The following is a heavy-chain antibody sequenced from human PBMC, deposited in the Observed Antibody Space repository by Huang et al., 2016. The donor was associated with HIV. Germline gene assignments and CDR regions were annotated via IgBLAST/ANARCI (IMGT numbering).Heavy chain of an antibody. CDR1: GGTFSSYA. CDR3: ARARGYYDSSVSYYFDY. V-gene: IGHV1-69*13. D-gene: IGHD3-22*01. Sequence: QVQLVQSGAEVKKPGSSVNVSCKASGGTFSSYAISWVRQAPGPGLEWRGWSSPCLGTANYAQKFQGRVTITADESTSTAYMELSSLRSEDTAVYYCARARGYYDSSVSYYFDYWGQGTLVTVSS. J-gene: IGHJ4*02. CDR2: SSPCLGTA.